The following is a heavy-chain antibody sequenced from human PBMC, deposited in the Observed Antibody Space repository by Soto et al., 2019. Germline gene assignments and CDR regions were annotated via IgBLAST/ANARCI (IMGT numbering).Heavy chain of an antibody. CDR3: ARGDLVCGIETMVRGVTCYYYYGMDV. Sequence: SETLSLNCAVYGGSFSGYYWCWISQHPGKGLEWIGKINHSGSSNYSPSLKSRVTISVDKSKNQFSLKLSSVNAAHTAVYYCARGDLVCGIETMVRGVTCYYYYGMDVWGQGNTVT. CDR2: INHSGSS. D-gene: IGHD3-10*01. J-gene: IGHJ6*02. CDR1: GGSFSGYY. V-gene: IGHV4-34*01.